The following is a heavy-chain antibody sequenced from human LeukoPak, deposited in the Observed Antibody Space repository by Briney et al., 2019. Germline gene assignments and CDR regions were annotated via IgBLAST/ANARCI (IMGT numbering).Heavy chain of an antibody. CDR2: IGTAGDT. CDR3: VRALACSSTSCYEPTYFGS. Sequence: PGGSLRLSCAASGFTFSNYDMHWVRQASGKGLEWVSGIGTAGDTYYPGSVKGRFSISRENAKNSLYLRMNGLRAGDTAVYYCVRALACSSTSCYEPTYFGSWGQGTLVTVSS. J-gene: IGHJ4*02. CDR1: GFTFSNYD. D-gene: IGHD2-2*01. V-gene: IGHV3-13*01.